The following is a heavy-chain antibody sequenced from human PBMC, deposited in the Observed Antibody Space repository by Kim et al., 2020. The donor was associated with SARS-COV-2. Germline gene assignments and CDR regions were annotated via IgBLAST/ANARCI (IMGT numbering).Heavy chain of an antibody. Sequence: YYNPSRESRVTIAIDTSRNQFSLHLTSLTAADTAVYYCARTATYSLSYFDFWGLGTLVTVSS. D-gene: IGHD3-16*01. J-gene: IGHJ4*03. CDR3: ARTATYSLSYFDF. V-gene: IGHV4-30-4*05.